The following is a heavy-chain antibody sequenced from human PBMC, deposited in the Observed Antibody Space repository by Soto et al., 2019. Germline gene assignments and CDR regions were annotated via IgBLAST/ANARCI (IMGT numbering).Heavy chain of an antibody. Sequence: QITLKESGPTLVKPTQTRTLTCTFSGFSLSTSGVGVGWIRQPPGKDLEWLALIYWDDEKRYSPSLKSRLTITKDTYKNQVVLTMTDMDPADTATYSCSHDGTNGGPVGGFDFWGQGTLVTVS. D-gene: IGHD3-10*01. CDR1: GFSLSTSGVG. CDR2: IYWDDEK. V-gene: IGHV2-5*02. CDR3: SHDGTNGGPVGGFDF. J-gene: IGHJ4*02.